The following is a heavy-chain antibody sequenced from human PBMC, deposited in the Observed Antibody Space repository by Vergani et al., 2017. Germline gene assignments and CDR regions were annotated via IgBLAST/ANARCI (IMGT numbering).Heavy chain of an antibody. D-gene: IGHD6-25*01. V-gene: IGHV3-74*02. CDR1: GFTFSSYW. CDR3: ARLSRGRDTDWFDP. J-gene: IGHJ5*02. CDR2: INSDGSST. Sequence: EVQLVESGGGLVKPGGSLRLSCAASGFTFSSYWMHWVRQAPGKGLVWVSRINSDGSSTSYADSVKGRFTISRDNAKNTLYLQMNSLRAEDTAVYYCARLSRGRDTDWFDPWGQGTLVTVSS.